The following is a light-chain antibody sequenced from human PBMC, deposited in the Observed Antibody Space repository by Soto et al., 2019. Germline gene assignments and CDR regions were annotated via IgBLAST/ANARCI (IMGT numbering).Light chain of an antibody. CDR1: SSDVGGYNY. J-gene: IGLJ2*01. Sequence: QSALTQPASVSGSPRQSITISCTGTSSDVGGYNYVSWYQHHPGKAPQLMIYDVSNRTSGVSNCFSGSKSGNTASLTISGLQAEDEADYCCSSYTRSSTVVFGGGTKLTVL. CDR3: SSYTRSSTVV. V-gene: IGLV2-14*03. CDR2: DVS.